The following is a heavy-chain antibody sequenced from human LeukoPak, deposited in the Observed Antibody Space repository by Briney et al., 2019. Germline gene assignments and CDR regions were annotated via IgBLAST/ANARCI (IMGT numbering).Heavy chain of an antibody. CDR1: GYSFTSYW. Sequence: GESLKISCKGSGYSFTSYWIGWVRQMPGKGLEWMGIIYPGDSDTRYSPSFQGQVTISADKSISTAYLQWSSLKASDTAMYYCASSYYYGSGSYFHYGMDVWAKGPRSPSPQ. CDR3: ASSYYYGSGSYFHYGMDV. D-gene: IGHD3-10*01. J-gene: IGHJ6*04. V-gene: IGHV5-51*01. CDR2: IYPGDSDT.